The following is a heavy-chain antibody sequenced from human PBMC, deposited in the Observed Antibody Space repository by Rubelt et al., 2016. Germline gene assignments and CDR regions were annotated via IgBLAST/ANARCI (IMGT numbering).Heavy chain of an antibody. D-gene: IGHD2-15*01. CDR3: ARVGYCSGGSCYSHRGGMDV. CDR2: INAGNGNT. Sequence: QVQLVQSGAEVKKPGASVKVSCKASGYTFTSYAMHWVRQAPGQRLEWMGWINAGNGNTKYSQKFQGRVTITRDTSASTAYMELSSLGSEDTAVYYCARVGYCSGGSCYSHRGGMDVWGQGTTVTVSS. CDR1: GYTFTSYA. J-gene: IGHJ6*02. V-gene: IGHV1-3*01.